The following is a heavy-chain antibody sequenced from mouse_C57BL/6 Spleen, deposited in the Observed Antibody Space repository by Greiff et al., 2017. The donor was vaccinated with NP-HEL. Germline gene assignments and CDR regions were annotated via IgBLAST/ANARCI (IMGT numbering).Heavy chain of an antibody. D-gene: IGHD2-3*01. Sequence: EVQLQQSGAELVRPGASVKLSCTASGFNIKDDYMHWVKQRPEQGLEWIGWIDPENGDTEYASKFQGKATITADTSSNTAYLQRSSLTSEDTAVYYCTTYGYYGSYFDYWGQGTTLTVSS. CDR3: TTYGYYGSYFDY. V-gene: IGHV14-4*01. CDR2: IDPENGDT. J-gene: IGHJ2*01. CDR1: GFNIKDDY.